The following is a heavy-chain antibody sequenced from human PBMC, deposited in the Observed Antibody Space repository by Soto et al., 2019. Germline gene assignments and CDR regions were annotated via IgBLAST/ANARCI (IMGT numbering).Heavy chain of an antibody. CDR1: GFTFDDYA. CDR3: AKAIGDGSSSSLGYYYYDMDV. V-gene: IGHV3-9*01. CDR2: ISWNGGSI. J-gene: IGHJ6*03. Sequence: EVQLEESGGGLVQPGRSLRLSCAASGFTFDDYAMHWVRQAPGKGLEWVSGISWNGGSIGYADSVKGRFTISRDNAKNSLYLQMNSLRAEDTAFYYCAKAIGDGSSSSLGYYYYDMDVWGKGTTVTVSS. D-gene: IGHD6-6*01.